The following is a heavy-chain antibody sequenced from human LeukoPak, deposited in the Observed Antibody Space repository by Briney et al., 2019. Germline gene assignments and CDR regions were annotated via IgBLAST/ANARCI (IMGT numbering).Heavy chain of an antibody. V-gene: IGHV3-23*01. CDR1: GFTFSSYA. CDR3: AKEPDPYYYDSSGYYIVYYFDY. CDR2: ISGSGGST. D-gene: IGHD3-22*01. J-gene: IGHJ4*02. Sequence: GGSLRLSCAASGFTFSSYAMSWVRQAPGKGLEWVSAISGSGGSTYYADSLKGRFTISRDNSKNTLYLQMNSLRAEDTAVYYCAKEPDPYYYDSSGYYIVYYFDYWGQGTLVTVSS.